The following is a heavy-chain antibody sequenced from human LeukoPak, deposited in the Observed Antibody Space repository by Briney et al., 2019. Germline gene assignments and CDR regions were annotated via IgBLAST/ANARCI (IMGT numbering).Heavy chain of an antibody. Sequence: SETLSLTCAVYGGSFSGYYWSWIRQPPGKGLEWIGYIYYSGSTNYNPSLKSRVTISVDTSKNQFSLKLSSVTAADTAVYYCARLGALLRHFDYWGQGTLVTVSS. J-gene: IGHJ4*02. CDR1: GGSFSGYY. D-gene: IGHD6-6*01. CDR2: IYYSGST. V-gene: IGHV4-59*08. CDR3: ARLGALLRHFDY.